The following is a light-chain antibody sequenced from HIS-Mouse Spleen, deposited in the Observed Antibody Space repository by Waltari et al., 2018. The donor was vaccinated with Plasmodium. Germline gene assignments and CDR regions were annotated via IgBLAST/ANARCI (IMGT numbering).Light chain of an antibody. CDR3: QAWDSSTVV. CDR2: QDS. J-gene: IGLJ2*01. CDR1: NWGDKY. V-gene: IGLV3-1*01. Sequence: SYELTQPPSVSVSPGQTASITCTGNNWGDKYACWYQQKPGPSPVLVIYQDSKRPSGLPERFSGSNSGNTATLTISGTQAMDEADYYCQAWDSSTVVFGGGTKLTVL.